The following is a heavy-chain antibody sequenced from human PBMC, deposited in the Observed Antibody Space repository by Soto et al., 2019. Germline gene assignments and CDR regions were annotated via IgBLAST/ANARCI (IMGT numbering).Heavy chain of an antibody. CDR3: ARHIVGATTPNAFEI. J-gene: IGHJ3*02. CDR1: GFTFSPDW. D-gene: IGHD1-26*01. CDR2: IKEDGSEE. Sequence: PGGSLRLSCVASGFTFSPDWMSWVRQAPGKGLEWVANIKEDGSEEHYVDAVKGRFAISRDNAKKSLYLQTSSLRAEDTALYYCARHIVGATTPNAFEIRGQGTMVTVSS. V-gene: IGHV3-7*01.